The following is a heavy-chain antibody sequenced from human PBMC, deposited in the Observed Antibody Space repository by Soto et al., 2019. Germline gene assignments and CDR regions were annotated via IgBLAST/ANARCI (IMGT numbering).Heavy chain of an antibody. J-gene: IGHJ6*02. V-gene: IGHV3-30*18. Sequence: QAQPVESGGGVVQPGRSLRLSCAASGFTFSSYGMHWVRQAPGKGLEWVALISYDGNNKYFADSVKGRFTISRDNSKNTLYLEMHSLRAEDTAVYFCAKSLRGATGYYYYGMDVWGQGTTVTVTS. D-gene: IGHD1-26*01. CDR1: GFTFSSYG. CDR3: AKSLRGATGYYYYGMDV. CDR2: ISYDGNNK.